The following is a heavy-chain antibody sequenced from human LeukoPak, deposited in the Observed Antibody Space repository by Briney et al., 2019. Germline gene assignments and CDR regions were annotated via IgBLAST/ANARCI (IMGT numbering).Heavy chain of an antibody. CDR2: ISGSGKT. CDR1: GFSFSTYA. V-gene: IGHV3-23*01. CDR3: AKERDAKGYFDY. Sequence: GGSLRLSCAASGFSFSTYAMSWVRQAPGLGLEWASAISGSGKTYYPDSVKGRFTISRDNSKNTLFLQMNGLRAEDTAVYYCAKERDAKGYFDYWGQGTLVTVSS. J-gene: IGHJ4*02.